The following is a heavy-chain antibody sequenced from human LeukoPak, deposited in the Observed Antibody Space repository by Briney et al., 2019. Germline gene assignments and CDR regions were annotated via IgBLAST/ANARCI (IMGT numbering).Heavy chain of an antibody. CDR2: ISNDGNDK. V-gene: IGHV3-30-3*01. CDR3: ARDEYYDSSGSDAFDI. CDR1: GFTLSSYA. D-gene: IGHD3-22*01. Sequence: GGSLRLSCAASGFTLSSYAMHWVRQAEGKGLEGVAVISNDGNDKYHADSVKGRFTISRDNSKNTLYLQMNSLRAEDTAVYYCARDEYYDSSGSDAFDIWGQGTMVTVSS. J-gene: IGHJ3*02.